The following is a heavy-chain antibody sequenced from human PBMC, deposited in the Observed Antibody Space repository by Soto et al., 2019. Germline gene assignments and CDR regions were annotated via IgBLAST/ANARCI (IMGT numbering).Heavy chain of an antibody. J-gene: IGHJ6*02. CDR2: IYPGDSDT. D-gene: IGHD4-4*01. CDR1: GYSFTSYW. Sequence: PGESLKISCKGSGYSFTSYWVGWVRQMPGKGLEWMGIIYPGDSDTRYSPSFQGQVTISADKSISTAYLQWSSLKASDTAMYYCARSTVTTGRSDYYYYGMDVSGQGTTVTVSS. V-gene: IGHV5-51*01. CDR3: ARSTVTTGRSDYYYYGMDV.